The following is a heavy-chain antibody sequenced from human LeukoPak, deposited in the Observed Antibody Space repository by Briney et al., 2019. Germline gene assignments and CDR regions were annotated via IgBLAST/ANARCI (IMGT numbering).Heavy chain of an antibody. D-gene: IGHD1-26*01. CDR3: VRDRGTYRLIDY. J-gene: IGHJ4*02. Sequence: GGSLRLSCAASGFTFSSYSMNWVRQAPGKGLEWVSSISSSSSSYIYCADSVKGRFTISRDNAKNSLYLQMNSLRAEDTAIYYCVRDRGTYRLIDYWGQGTLVTVSS. CDR1: GFTFSSYS. V-gene: IGHV3-21*04. CDR2: ISSSSSSYI.